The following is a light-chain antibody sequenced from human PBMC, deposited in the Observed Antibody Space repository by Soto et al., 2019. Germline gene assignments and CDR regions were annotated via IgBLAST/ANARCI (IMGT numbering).Light chain of an antibody. J-gene: IGKJ4*01. Sequence: EIVLTQSPATLSLSPGESATLSCKTGQSLNHFLVWYQQKPGQPPRLLISDASKRATGIPARFSGSGSGTGFTLTISSLEPEDSAVYYCQQRSNWHVSFGGGTKVDIK. V-gene: IGKV3-11*01. CDR2: DAS. CDR3: QQRSNWHVS. CDR1: QSLNHF.